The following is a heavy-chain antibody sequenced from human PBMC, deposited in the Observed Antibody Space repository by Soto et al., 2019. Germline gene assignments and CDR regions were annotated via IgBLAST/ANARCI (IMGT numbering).Heavy chain of an antibody. Sequence: GGSLRLSCAASGFTFSNAWMNWVRQAPGKGLEWVGRIKSKTDGGTTDYAAPVKGRFTISRDDSKNTLYLQMNSLKTEDTAVYYCTTDPDFGSGWYYFDYWGQGTLVTVSS. CDR1: GFTFSNAW. D-gene: IGHD6-19*01. CDR3: TTDPDFGSGWYYFDY. V-gene: IGHV3-15*07. J-gene: IGHJ4*02. CDR2: IKSKTDGGTT.